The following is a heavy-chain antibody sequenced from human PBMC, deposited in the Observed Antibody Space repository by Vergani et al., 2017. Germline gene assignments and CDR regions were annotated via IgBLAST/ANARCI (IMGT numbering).Heavy chain of an antibody. CDR3: ARGGDCSSTSCYMGYYYYYMDV. Sequence: EVQLLESGGSLKQPGGSVRLSCAASGFTFSTYAMHWVRQAPGKGLEWVSALTGGGGSTYYADSFKGRFIISRDNSRDTLYLQMNSLRAEDTAVYYCARGGDCSSTSCYMGYYYYYMDVWGKGTTVTVSS. CDR2: LTGGGGST. CDR1: GFTFSTYA. V-gene: IGHV3-23*01. J-gene: IGHJ6*03. D-gene: IGHD2-2*02.